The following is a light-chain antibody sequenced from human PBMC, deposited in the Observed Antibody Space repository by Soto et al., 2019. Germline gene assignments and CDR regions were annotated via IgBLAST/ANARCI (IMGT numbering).Light chain of an antibody. J-gene: IGKJ5*01. V-gene: IGKV1-5*01. CDR1: QSISSW. CDR2: HAS. CDR3: QQSYSTPIT. Sequence: DIEMTQSPSTLSASVGDRVTITCRASQSISSWLAWYQQKPGKAPKLLIYHASTLESGVPSRFSGSGSGTDFTLTISSLQPEDFATYYCQQSYSTPITFGQGTRLEIK.